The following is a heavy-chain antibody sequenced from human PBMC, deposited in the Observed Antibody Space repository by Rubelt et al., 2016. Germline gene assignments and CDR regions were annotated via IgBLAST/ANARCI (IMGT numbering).Heavy chain of an antibody. V-gene: IGHV5-10-1*03. CDR2: IDPSDSYT. Sequence: EVQLVQSGAEVKKPGESLRISCKGSGYSFTSYWISWVRQMPGKGLEWMGRIDPSDSYTNYSPSFQGHVTISADKSISTASLQWSSLKAADTAMYYCARIPGSGSSEINWFDPWGQGTLVTVSS. J-gene: IGHJ5*02. CDR1: GYSFTSYW. CDR3: ARIPGSGSSEINWFDP. D-gene: IGHD3-10*01.